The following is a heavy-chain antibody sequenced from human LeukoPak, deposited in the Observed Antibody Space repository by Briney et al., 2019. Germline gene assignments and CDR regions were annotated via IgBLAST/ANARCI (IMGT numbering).Heavy chain of an antibody. Sequence: GGSLRLSCAASGFTFTSYGMHWVRQAPGKGLEWVSFIWYDGSNKYYADSVKGRFTISRDNSKKTLYLRMNSLRAEDTAVYYCARDRWLVSQNWFDPWGQGTLVTVSS. J-gene: IGHJ5*02. V-gene: IGHV3-33*01. D-gene: IGHD6-19*01. CDR2: IWYDGSNK. CDR3: ARDRWLVSQNWFDP. CDR1: GFTFTSYG.